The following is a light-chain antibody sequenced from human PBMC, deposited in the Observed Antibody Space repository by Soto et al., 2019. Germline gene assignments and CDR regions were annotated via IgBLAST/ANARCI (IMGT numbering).Light chain of an antibody. CDR2: WAS. CDR3: QQYFDVPFT. Sequence: DIVMTQSPDSLAVSLGERATMNCKCSRSVLYKSNNKNHLAWYQQKPGQPPQLIIYWASTRESGVPERFSGSGSGTDFTLTISSLEAEDVAFYWCQQYFDVPFTFGGGPKVDTK. J-gene: IGKJ4*01. V-gene: IGKV4-1*01. CDR1: RSVLYKSNNKNH.